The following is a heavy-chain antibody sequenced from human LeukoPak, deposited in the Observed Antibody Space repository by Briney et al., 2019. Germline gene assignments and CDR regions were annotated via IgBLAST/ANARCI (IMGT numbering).Heavy chain of an antibody. CDR1: DGSLSGYY. J-gene: IGHJ4*02. CDR3: ARGPYGFDY. CDR2: INHSGST. Sequence: SETLSLTCAVYDGSLSGYYWNWFRQPTGKRLEWIGEINHSGSTNYNPSLKSRVTLSSDTSKNHFSLMLRSVTAADTAVYYCARGPYGFDYWGQGTLVTVSS. D-gene: IGHD2-21*01. V-gene: IGHV4-34*01.